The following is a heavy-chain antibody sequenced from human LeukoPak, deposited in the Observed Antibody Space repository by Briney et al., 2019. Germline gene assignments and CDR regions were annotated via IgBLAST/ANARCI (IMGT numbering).Heavy chain of an antibody. CDR2: IDHSGST. D-gene: IGHD3-22*01. J-gene: IGHJ4*02. Sequence: PSETLSLTCAVYGGSFSGYYWSWIRQPPGKGLEWIGEIDHSGSTNYSPSLKSRVTISVDTSKNQFSLKLSSVTAADTAVYYCARRGYDSSRYYYLVWGQGALVTVSS. V-gene: IGHV4-34*01. CDR1: GGSFSGYY. CDR3: ARRGYDSSRYYYLV.